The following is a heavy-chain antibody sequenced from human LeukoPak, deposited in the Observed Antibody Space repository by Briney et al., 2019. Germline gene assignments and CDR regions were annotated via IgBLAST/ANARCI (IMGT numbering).Heavy chain of an antibody. CDR2: LYNDGST. J-gene: IGHJ3*02. CDR1: GFTFSSYA. V-gene: IGHV3-66*01. D-gene: IGHD6-19*01. CDR3: ARGGSGWYTQKDAFDI. Sequence: GSLRLSCAASGFTFSSYAMSWVRQAPGKGLEWVSVLYNDGSTYYADSVKGRFTISRDNSKNTLYLQMNSLRAEDTAVYYCARGGSGWYTQKDAFDIWGQGTMVTVSS.